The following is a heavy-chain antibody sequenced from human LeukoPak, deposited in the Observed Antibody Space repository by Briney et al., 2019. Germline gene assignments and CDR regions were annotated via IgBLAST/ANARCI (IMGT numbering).Heavy chain of an antibody. CDR1: GYTFTGYY. J-gene: IGHJ3*01. D-gene: IGHD3-10*01. CDR2: INPNSGGT. Sequence: ASVKVSCKASGYTFTGYYMHWVRQAPGQGLEWMGWINPNSGGTNYAQKFQGRVTMTRDTSTSTAYMDLRSLRSDDTAMYYCARGSAFGYAFDVWGQGTMVTVSS. CDR3: ARGSAFGYAFDV. V-gene: IGHV1-2*02.